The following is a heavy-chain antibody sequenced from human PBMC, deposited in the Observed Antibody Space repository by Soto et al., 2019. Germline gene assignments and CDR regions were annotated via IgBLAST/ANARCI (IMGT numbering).Heavy chain of an antibody. D-gene: IGHD1-26*01. CDR3: ARLPFGSKWGFGY. CDR2: INYSGST. Sequence: SETLSLTCAVYGGSFSGYYWSWIRQPPGKGLEWIGEINYSGSTNYNPSLKSRVTISVDTSKNQFSLKLSSVTAADTAVYYCARLPFGSKWGFGYWGQGTLVTVSS. V-gene: IGHV4-34*01. CDR1: GGSFSGYY. J-gene: IGHJ4*02.